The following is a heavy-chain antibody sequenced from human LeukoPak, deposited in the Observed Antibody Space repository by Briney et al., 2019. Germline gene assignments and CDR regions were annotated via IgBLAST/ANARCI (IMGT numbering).Heavy chain of an antibody. CDR2: FKSKTDGGAT. D-gene: IGHD2-2*01. V-gene: IGHV3-15*01. CDR3: TADNCASTSCYAHY. J-gene: IGHJ4*02. Sequence: GGSLRLSCVVSGFTFSGFTFSNAWMSWVRQAPGKGLEWVGRFKSKTDGGATDYAAPVKGRFTISRDVSKTTLFLQMNSLKTEDTAVYYCTADNCASTSCYAHYWGQGTLVTVSS. CDR1: GFTFSNAW.